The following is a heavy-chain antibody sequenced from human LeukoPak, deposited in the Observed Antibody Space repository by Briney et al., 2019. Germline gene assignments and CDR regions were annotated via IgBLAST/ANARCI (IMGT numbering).Heavy chain of an antibody. J-gene: IGHJ4*02. CDR2: IWYDGSNK. V-gene: IGHV3-33*01. D-gene: IGHD3-10*01. Sequence: GGSLRLSCAASGFTFSSYGMHWVRQAPGKGLEWVAVIWYDGSNKYYADSVKGRFTISRDNSKNTLYLQMNSLRAEDTAVYYCARDPTMASGWYFDYWGQGTLVTVSS. CDR1: GFTFSSYG. CDR3: ARDPTMASGWYFDY.